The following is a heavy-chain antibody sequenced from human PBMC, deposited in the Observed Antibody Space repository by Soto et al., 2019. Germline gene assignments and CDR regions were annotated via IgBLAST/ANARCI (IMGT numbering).Heavy chain of an antibody. Sequence: QVQLVESGGGVVQPGRSLRLSCATSGFTFSFYGIHWIRQAPGKGLEWVAVARSGGNIGYYADSVRGLFTISRDYSKTPVSLQRNSLRVEYTAVYYCAKDGDTSSHYPLLDFRGHGTLVTVSS. CDR2: ARSGGNIG. CDR3: AKDGDTSSHYPLLDF. J-gene: IGHJ4*01. CDR1: GFTFSFYG. D-gene: IGHD2-21*01. V-gene: IGHV3-33*06.